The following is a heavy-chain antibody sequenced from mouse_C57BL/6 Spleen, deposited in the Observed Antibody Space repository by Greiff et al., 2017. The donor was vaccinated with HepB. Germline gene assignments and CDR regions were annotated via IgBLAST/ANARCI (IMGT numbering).Heavy chain of an antibody. CDR3: ARGYYGSSYGDTFDY. D-gene: IGHD1-1*01. V-gene: IGHV1-22*01. J-gene: IGHJ2*01. Sequence: VQLKESGPELVKPGASVKMSCKASGYTFTDYNMHWVKQSHGKSLEWIGYINPNNGGTSYNQKFKGKATLTVNKSSSTAYMELRSLTSEDSAVYYCARGYYGSSYGDTFDYWGQGTTLTVSS. CDR2: INPNNGGT. CDR1: GYTFTDYN.